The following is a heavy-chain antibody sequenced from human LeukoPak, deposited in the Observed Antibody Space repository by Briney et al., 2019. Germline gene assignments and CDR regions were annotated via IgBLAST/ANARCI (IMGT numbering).Heavy chain of an antibody. J-gene: IGHJ6*04. CDR2: ITSAGGYT. D-gene: IGHD2-2*01. CDR1: GFSFSAYS. CDR3: ATSGGFVLPNAITGNWYMDV. Sequence: NPGRSLRLSCGASGFSFSAYSMNWVRQAPGKGLAWVASITSAGGYTYYADSVEGRFTISRDNAQNSLFLQMDSLRPEDTAVYFCATSGGFVLPNAITGNWYMDVWGRGTTVTVSS. V-gene: IGHV3-21*03.